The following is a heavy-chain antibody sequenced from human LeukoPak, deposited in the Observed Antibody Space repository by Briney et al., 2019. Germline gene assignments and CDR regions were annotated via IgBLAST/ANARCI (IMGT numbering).Heavy chain of an antibody. Sequence: SETLSLTCAVYGGSFSGYYWSWIRQPPGKGLEWIGEINLSGSTNYNPSLKSRVTISVDTSKNQFSLKLSSVTAADTAVYYCARILGSGSYYNAYNWFDPWGQGTLVTVSS. CDR2: INLSGST. D-gene: IGHD3-10*02. V-gene: IGHV4-34*01. CDR1: GGSFSGYY. CDR3: ARILGSGSYYNAYNWFDP. J-gene: IGHJ5*02.